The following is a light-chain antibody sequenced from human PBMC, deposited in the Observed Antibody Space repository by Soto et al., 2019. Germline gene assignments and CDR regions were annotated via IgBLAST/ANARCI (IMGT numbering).Light chain of an antibody. V-gene: IGLV2-14*03. CDR1: SSDVGGYNF. J-gene: IGLJ3*02. CDR2: EVT. Sequence: QSALTQTASVSGSPGQSITICCTGTSSDVGGYNFVSWYQQHPGKAPKLIIHEVTNRPSGVSGRFSGSKSGNTAFLTISGLQAEDEAVYYCCSHSSSITWMFGGGTKLTVL. CDR3: CSHSSSITWM.